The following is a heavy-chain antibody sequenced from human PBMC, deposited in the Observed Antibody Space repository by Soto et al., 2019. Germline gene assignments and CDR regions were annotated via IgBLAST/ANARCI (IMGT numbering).Heavy chain of an antibody. V-gene: IGHV1-69*13. D-gene: IGHD6-19*01. CDR2: IIPILGTA. CDR1: GGTFSSYA. Sequence: ASVKVSCKASGGTFSSYAISWVRQAPGQGLEWMGGIIPILGTANYAQKFQGRVTITADESTSTAYMELSSLRSEDTAVYYCAAPNEAVAGTHAFDIWGQGTMCTVS. CDR3: AAPNEAVAGTHAFDI. J-gene: IGHJ3*02.